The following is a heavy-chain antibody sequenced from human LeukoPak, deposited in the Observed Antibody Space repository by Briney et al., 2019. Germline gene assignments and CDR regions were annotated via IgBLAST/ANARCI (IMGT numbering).Heavy chain of an antibody. D-gene: IGHD2-21*01. CDR3: ARRAYSVPYAFEI. CDR2: IYYSGST. V-gene: IGHV4-61*01. J-gene: IGHJ3*02. Sequence: SETLSLTCTVSGGSVGSGSYYWSWIRQPPGKGLEWIGYIYYSGSTNYNPSLKSRVNIYAVTSKSQFSLKMTSVTAVDTAVYYCARRAYSVPYAFEIWGQGTMVTVSS. CDR1: GGSVGSGSYY.